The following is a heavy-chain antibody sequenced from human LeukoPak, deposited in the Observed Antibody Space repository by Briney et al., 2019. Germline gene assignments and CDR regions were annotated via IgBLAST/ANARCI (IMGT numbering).Heavy chain of an antibody. Sequence: GGSLRLSCAASGFTFSSYAMSWVRQAPGKGLGWASAISGSGGSTYYADSVKGRFTISRDNSKNTLYLQMNSLRAEDTAVYYCAKGASVVLRSYFDYWGQGTLVTVSS. D-gene: IGHD2-15*01. V-gene: IGHV3-23*01. CDR2: ISGSGGST. J-gene: IGHJ4*02. CDR1: GFTFSSYA. CDR3: AKGASVVLRSYFDY.